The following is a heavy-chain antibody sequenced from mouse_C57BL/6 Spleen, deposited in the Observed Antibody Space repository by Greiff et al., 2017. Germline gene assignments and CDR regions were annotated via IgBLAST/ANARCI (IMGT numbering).Heavy chain of an antibody. J-gene: IGHJ3*01. V-gene: IGHV1-9*01. CDR3: ARREGLLRPFAY. CDR1: GYTFTGYW. CDR2: ILPGSGST. Sequence: QVQLKESGAELMKPGASVKLSCKATGYTFTGYWIEWVKQRPGHGLEWIGEILPGSGSTNYNEKFKGKATFTADTSSNTAYMQLSSLTTEDSAIYYCARREGLLRPFAYWGQGTLVTVSA. D-gene: IGHD1-2*01.